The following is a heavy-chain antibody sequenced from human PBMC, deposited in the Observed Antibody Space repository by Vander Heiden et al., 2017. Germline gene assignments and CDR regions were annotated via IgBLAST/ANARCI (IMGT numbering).Heavy chain of an antibody. CDR3: ARDVTIFGVVRDYYYGMDV. Sequence: EVQLVESGGGLVKPGGFLRLSCAASGFTFSSNSMNWVRQAPGKGLEWVSSISSSSSYIYYADSVKGRFTISRDNAKNSLYLQMNSLRAEDTAVYYCARDVTIFGVVRDYYYGMDVWGQGTTVTVSS. V-gene: IGHV3-21*01. J-gene: IGHJ6*02. CDR2: ISSSSSYI. CDR1: GFTFSSNS. D-gene: IGHD3-3*01.